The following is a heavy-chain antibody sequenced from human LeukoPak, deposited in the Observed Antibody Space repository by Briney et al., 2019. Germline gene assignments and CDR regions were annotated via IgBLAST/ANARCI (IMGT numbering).Heavy chain of an antibody. CDR2: LYSSGTT. V-gene: IGHV3-53*01. J-gene: IGHJ3*02. Sequence: GGSLRLSCAASGFSVSIKYMNWVRQAPGKGLEWVSILYSSGTTYYANSVKGRFTISRDNSENKLFLQMNSLRAEDTAVYYCARGGFEPSDALDIWGQGTMVTVSS. CDR1: GFSVSIKY. D-gene: IGHD3-22*01. CDR3: ARGGFEPSDALDI.